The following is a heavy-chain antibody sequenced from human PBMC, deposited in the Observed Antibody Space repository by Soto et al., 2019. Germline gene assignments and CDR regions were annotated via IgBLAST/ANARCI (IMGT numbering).Heavy chain of an antibody. J-gene: IGHJ6*02. CDR3: ARDRSLQTSPTGPSYNYGTDV. CDR1: GFSVTDNY. V-gene: IGHV3-53*01. Sequence: SLRLSCAASGFSVTDNYLSWVRQAPGKGLEWVSVIYSGGTTFFAESVKGRFTISRDSAQNTVFLQMNGLRVEDTAVYYCARDRSLQTSPTGPSYNYGTDVWGPGTTVTVSS. CDR2: IYSGGTT.